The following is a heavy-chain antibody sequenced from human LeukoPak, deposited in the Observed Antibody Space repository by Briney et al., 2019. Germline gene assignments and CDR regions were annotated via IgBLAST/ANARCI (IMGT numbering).Heavy chain of an antibody. CDR3: ARASPPPYYYYYMDV. V-gene: IGHV3-53*01. CDR2: IYSGGST. Sequence: GGSLRLSCAASGFTVSSNYMSWVRQAPGKGLEWVSVIYSGGSTYYADSVKGRFTISRDNSKNTLYLQMNSLRAEDTAVYYCARASPPPYYYYYMDVWGKGTTVTVSS. CDR1: GFTVSSNY. J-gene: IGHJ6*03.